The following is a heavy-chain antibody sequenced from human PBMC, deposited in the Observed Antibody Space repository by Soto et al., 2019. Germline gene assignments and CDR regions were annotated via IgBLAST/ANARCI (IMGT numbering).Heavy chain of an antibody. CDR1: GFSLSTSGVG. J-gene: IGHJ4*02. D-gene: IGHD3-10*01. CDR2: IYWDDEK. CDR3: AHHPYYGLGSYSFDY. V-gene: IGHV2-5*02. Sequence: QITLKESGPTLVKPTQTLTLTCTFSGFSLSTSGVGVGWIRQPPGKALEWLAVIYWDDEKRYSSSLKSRLTITKDTSKNQVVLTMTNMDPVDTATYYCAHHPYYGLGSYSFDYWGQGILVTVSS.